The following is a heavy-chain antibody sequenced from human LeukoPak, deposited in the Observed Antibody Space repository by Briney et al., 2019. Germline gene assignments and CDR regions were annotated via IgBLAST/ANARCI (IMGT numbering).Heavy chain of an antibody. J-gene: IGHJ3*02. CDR2: ISGSGGST. CDR3: AKDQDYYDSSGYVPYAFDI. CDR1: GFTFSSYA. D-gene: IGHD3-22*01. Sequence: GGSLRLSCAASGFTFSSYAMSWLRQAPGKGLERVSAISGSGGSTYYADSVKGRFTISRDNSKKTLYLQMNSLRAEDTAVYYCAKDQDYYDSSGYVPYAFDIWGQGTMVTVSS. V-gene: IGHV3-23*01.